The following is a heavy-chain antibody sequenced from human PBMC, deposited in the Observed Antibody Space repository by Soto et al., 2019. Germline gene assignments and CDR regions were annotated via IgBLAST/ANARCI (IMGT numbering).Heavy chain of an antibody. J-gene: IGHJ4*02. Sequence: GGCLRLAWTISGFTFVDYDLRWVRRAPGKGLEGVGFIRRNADGVTTDYAASVKGRFTISRDDSKSNAYLQINSLKTEDTALYYCARASILDFDFWGQGTLVTVSS. CDR2: IRRNADGVTT. V-gene: IGHV3-49*04. CDR3: ARASILDFDF. D-gene: IGHD3-3*01. CDR1: GFTFVDYD.